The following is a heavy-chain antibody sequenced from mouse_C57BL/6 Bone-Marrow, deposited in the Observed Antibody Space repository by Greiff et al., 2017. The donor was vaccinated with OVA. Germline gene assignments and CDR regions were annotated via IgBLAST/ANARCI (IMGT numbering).Heavy chain of an antibody. CDR1: GYTFTDYN. CDR3: ARWERPLFDY. Sequence: VQLKQSGPELVKPGASVKMSCKASGYTFTDYNMHWVKQSHGKSLEWIGYINPNNGGTSYNQKFKGKATLTVNKSSSTTYMELRSLTSEDSAVYYCARWERPLFDYWGQGTTLTVSA. D-gene: IGHD4-1*01. J-gene: IGHJ2*01. V-gene: IGHV1-22*01. CDR2: INPNNGGT.